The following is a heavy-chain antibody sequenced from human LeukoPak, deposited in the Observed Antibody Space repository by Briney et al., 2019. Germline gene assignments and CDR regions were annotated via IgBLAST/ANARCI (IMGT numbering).Heavy chain of an antibody. D-gene: IGHD3-22*01. CDR3: ARGPYHYDSSGPGAFDI. CDR1: GGSFSGYY. J-gene: IGHJ3*02. V-gene: IGHV4-34*01. CDR2: INHSGST. Sequence: SETLSLTCAVYGGSFSGYYWSWIRQPPGKGLEWIGEINHSGSTNYNPSLKSRVTISVDTSKNQFSLKLSSVTAADTAVYYCARGPYHYDSSGPGAFDIWGQGTMVTVSS.